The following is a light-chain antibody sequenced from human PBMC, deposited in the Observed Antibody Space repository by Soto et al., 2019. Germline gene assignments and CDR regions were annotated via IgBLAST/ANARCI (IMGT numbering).Light chain of an antibody. CDR1: QSVSSS. CDR2: DAS. CDR3: HQYNSWPPGT. V-gene: IGKV3-15*01. J-gene: IGKJ2*01. Sequence: EIVMTQSPATLSVSPGERATLSCRASQSVSSSLAWYQQKPSQAPRLLISDASTRATGIPARFSGSGSRTEFTLTISSLQSEDFALYYCHQYNSWPPGTFGQGTKVVIK.